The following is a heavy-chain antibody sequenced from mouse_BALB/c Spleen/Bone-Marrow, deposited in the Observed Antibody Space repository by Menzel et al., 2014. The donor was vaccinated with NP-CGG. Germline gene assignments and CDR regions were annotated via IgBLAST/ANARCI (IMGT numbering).Heavy chain of an antibody. D-gene: IGHD2-14*01. CDR3: AKQDYYRYDYAMDY. CDR1: GFSLTSYG. CDR2: IWGDGST. V-gene: IGHV2-3*01. J-gene: IGHJ4*01. Sequence: QVTLKVCGTGLVAPSQSLSITCTVSGFSLTSYGVSWVRQSPGKGLEWLGVIWGDGSTNYHSALISRLSISKDNSKSQVFLKLSSLQTDDRATYYCAKQDYYRYDYAMDYWGQGTSVTVSS.